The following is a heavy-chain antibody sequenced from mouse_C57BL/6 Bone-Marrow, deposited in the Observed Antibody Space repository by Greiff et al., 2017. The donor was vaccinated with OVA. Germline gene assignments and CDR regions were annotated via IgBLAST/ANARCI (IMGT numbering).Heavy chain of an antibody. CDR2: IYPGSGNT. CDR3: ALRRYYGNSFDY. V-gene: IGHV1-66*01. J-gene: IGHJ2*01. CDR1: GYSFTSYY. D-gene: IGHD2-1*01. Sequence: VQLQQSGPELVKPGASVKITCKASGYSFTSYYIHWVKQRPGQGLEWIGWIYPGSGNTYYNEKFKGKATLTADKSSSTAYMELRSLTSEDSAVYVCALRRYYGNSFDYWGQGTTLTVSS.